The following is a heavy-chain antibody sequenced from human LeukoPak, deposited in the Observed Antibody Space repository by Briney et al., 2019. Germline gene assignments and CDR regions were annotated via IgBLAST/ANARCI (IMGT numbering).Heavy chain of an antibody. CDR3: AKENEGPDL. V-gene: IGHV3-74*01. CDR2: MNSDGSIT. J-gene: IGHJ4*02. Sequence: GGSLRLSCAASGFTFSIYWMHWVRQAPGQGLVWVSNMNSDGSITNYADSVKGRFTISRDNAKNTLYLQMNSLGVEDTGIYYCAKENEGPDLWGQGTLVTVSS. D-gene: IGHD3/OR15-3a*01. CDR1: GFTFSIYW.